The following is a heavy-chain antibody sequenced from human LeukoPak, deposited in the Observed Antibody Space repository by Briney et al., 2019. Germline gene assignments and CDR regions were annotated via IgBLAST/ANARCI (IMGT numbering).Heavy chain of an antibody. Sequence: SETLSLTCTVSGGSISSYYLNWIRQPPGKGLEWIGYIYYSGSTNYNPSLKNRVTISVDTSKNQFSLKLSSVTAADTAVYYCARHGGESSGWYTGYYFDYWGQGTLVTVSS. CDR3: ARHGGESSGWYTGYYFDY. D-gene: IGHD6-19*01. V-gene: IGHV4-59*08. J-gene: IGHJ4*02. CDR2: IYYSGST. CDR1: GGSISSYY.